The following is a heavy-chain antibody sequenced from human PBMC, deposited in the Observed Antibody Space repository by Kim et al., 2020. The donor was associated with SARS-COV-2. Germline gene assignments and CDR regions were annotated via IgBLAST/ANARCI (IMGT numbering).Heavy chain of an antibody. V-gene: IGHV3-73*01. Sequence: GGSLRLSCAASGLTLSGSAMHWVRQASGTGREWVGRIRSKSNSYETAYAASVEGRFTISRDDSKNTAYLQMNSLKTEDTAVYYCARGPPYSESYWDAFDIWGQGTMVTVSS. CDR1: GLTLSGSA. D-gene: IGHD1-26*01. J-gene: IGHJ3*02. CDR2: IRSKSNSYET. CDR3: ARGPPYSESYWDAFDI.